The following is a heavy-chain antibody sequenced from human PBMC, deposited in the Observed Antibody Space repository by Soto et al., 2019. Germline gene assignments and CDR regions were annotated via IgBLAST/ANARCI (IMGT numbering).Heavy chain of an antibody. CDR3: ARGAMANFDY. CDR1: GGTFGSQG. V-gene: IGHV1-69*13. Sequence: ASVEVSCKASGGTFGSQGIAWVRRAPGQWLEWMGGFIAMLGTPTYAKKVQGSATISADESLTSSYLELRSLRSEDTGVYFCARGAMANFDYWGQGTVVTVSS. CDR2: FIAMLGTP. J-gene: IGHJ4*02. D-gene: IGHD5-18*01.